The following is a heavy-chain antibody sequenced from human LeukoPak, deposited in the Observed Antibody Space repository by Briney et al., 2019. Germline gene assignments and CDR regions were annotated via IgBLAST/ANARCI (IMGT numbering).Heavy chain of an antibody. CDR2: IYYTGTT. CDR3: VRHRGSGWSEYNWFDP. Sequence: SETLSLTCTVSSGSISVTGIDWGWVRQPPGKGLEYIGKIYYTGTTSYNPSLKSRVTISIDTSKKQFSLKLSSVTADDTAVYYCVRHRGSGWSEYNWFDPWGQGTLVTVSS. J-gene: IGHJ5*02. D-gene: IGHD6-19*01. CDR1: SGSISVTGID. V-gene: IGHV4-39*01.